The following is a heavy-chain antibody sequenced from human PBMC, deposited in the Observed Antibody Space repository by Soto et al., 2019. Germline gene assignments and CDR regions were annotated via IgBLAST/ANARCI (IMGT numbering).Heavy chain of an antibody. CDR3: ARVTISEYWFDP. Sequence: SETLSLTCAVSAYSISGGFYWAWLRQPPGKGLEWIVNIYHSGIAHYNPSLNSRVTMSVDTSKNNFSLRLTSVTAADTAVYYCARVTISEYWFDPWGQAILVT. CDR2: IYHSGIA. J-gene: IGHJ5*02. CDR1: AYSISGGFY. V-gene: IGHV4-38-2*01. D-gene: IGHD3-3*01.